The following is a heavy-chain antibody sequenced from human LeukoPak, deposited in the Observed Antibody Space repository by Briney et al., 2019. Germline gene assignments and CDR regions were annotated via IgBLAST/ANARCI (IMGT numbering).Heavy chain of an antibody. CDR1: GGSISSYY. Sequence: PSETLSLTCTVSGGSISSYYWSWIRQPAGKGLEWIGRIYTSGSTNYNPSLKSRVTVSVDTSKNQFSLKLSSVTAADTAVYYCARDISGDFWSGYAEAFDPWGQGTLVTVSS. CDR2: IYTSGST. CDR3: ARDISGDFWSGYAEAFDP. D-gene: IGHD3-3*01. V-gene: IGHV4-4*07. J-gene: IGHJ5*02.